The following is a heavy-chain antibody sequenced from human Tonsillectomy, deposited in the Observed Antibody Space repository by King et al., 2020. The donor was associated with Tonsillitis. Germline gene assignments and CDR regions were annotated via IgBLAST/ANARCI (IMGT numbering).Heavy chain of an antibody. Sequence: QLVQSGAEVRKPGASVKVSCKASGYPFSTYHIHWVRQAPGQGLEWMGIINPSGDNTYYAQKFQDRVTMTSDTYASTVYMDLSSLSSEDTAIYYCARDRDGYILPFDYWGQGTLVTVSS. V-gene: IGHV1-46*01. D-gene: IGHD5-24*01. CDR1: GYPFSTYH. CDR3: ARDRDGYILPFDY. CDR2: INPSGDNT. J-gene: IGHJ4*02.